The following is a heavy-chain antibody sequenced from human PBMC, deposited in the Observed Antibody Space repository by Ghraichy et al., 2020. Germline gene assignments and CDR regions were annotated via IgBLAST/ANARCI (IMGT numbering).Heavy chain of an antibody. CDR1: GFIFSNYA. J-gene: IGHJ4*02. Sequence: GGSLRLSCAASGFIFSNYAMTWVRQAPGKGLEWVSTILDSGGSGGDTNYADSVKGRFTISRDNSKSTLYLQMNSLRAEDTAVYYCAKERYSSSSEFSDVCWGQGVLVTVSS. CDR2: ILDSGGSGGDT. D-gene: IGHD6-6*01. V-gene: IGHV3-23*01. CDR3: AKERYSSSSEFSDVC.